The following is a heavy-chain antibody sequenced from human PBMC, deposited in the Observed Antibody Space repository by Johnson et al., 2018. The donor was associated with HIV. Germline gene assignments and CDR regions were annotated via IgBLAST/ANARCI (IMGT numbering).Heavy chain of an antibody. J-gene: IGHJ3*02. CDR3: ARGVGGRTADAFDI. CDR1: GFSFSNYW. Sequence: VQLVESGGGLVQPGGSLRLSCVVSGFSFSNYWMEWVRQAPGKGLVWVSRIKSDGSSTTYADSVKGRFTISRDNAKNTLYLQMNSLRAEDTAVYYCARGVGGRTADAFDIWCQGTMVTVSS. CDR2: IKSDGSST. V-gene: IGHV3-74*01. D-gene: IGHD3-16*01.